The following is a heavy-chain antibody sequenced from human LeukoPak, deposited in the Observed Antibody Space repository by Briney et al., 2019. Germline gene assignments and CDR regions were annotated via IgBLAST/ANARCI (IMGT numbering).Heavy chain of an antibody. CDR1: GGSISSGSYY. CDR2: IYTSGST. Sequence: SETLSLTCTVSGGSISSGSYYWSWIRQPAGKGLEWIGRIYTSGSTNYNPSLKSRVTISVDTSKNQFSLKLSSVTAADTAVYYCASTVSMTTVTTFYYFDYWGQGTLVTVSS. D-gene: IGHD4-17*01. CDR3: ASTVSMTTVTTFYYFDY. J-gene: IGHJ4*02. V-gene: IGHV4-61*02.